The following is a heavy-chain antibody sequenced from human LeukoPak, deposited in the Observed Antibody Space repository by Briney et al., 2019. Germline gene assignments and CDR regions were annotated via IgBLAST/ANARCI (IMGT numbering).Heavy chain of an antibody. J-gene: IGHJ4*02. CDR1: GGSFSGYY. CDR3: ARHVYGSGSYYPHLFDY. V-gene: IGHV4-34*01. D-gene: IGHD3-10*01. CDR2: INHSGST. Sequence: SETLSLTCAVYGGSFSGYYWSWIRQPPGKGLEWIGEINHSGSTNYNPSLKSRVTISIDTSKNQFSLKLSSVTAADTAVYYCARHVYGSGSYYPHLFDYWGQGTLVTVSS.